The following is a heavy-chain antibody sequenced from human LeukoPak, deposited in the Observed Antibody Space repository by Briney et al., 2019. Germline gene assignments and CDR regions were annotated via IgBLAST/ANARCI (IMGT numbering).Heavy chain of an antibody. V-gene: IGHV3-30*03. J-gene: IGHJ4*02. D-gene: IGHD4-17*01. Sequence: WGSLTLSCAASGFTFNSFGMHWVRQAPGKGLEWVAVISYDGSNKYSADSVKGRFTISRDNSKNTLYLQMNSLRPEDTAVYYCATDHGFHYGAYFDYWGQGTLVTVSS. CDR1: GFTFNSFG. CDR2: ISYDGSNK. CDR3: ATDHGFHYGAYFDY.